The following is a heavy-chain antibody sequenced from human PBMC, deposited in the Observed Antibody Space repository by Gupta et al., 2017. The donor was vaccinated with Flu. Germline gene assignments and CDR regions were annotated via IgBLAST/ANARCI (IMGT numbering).Heavy chain of an antibody. V-gene: IGHV3-21*01. D-gene: IGHD5-24*01. CDR2: VSSTSWYI. CDR1: GFSFSSYS. J-gene: IGHJ6*02. Sequence: EVRLVESGGGLVKPGESLRLSCEASGFSFSSYSMNWVRQAPGKGLEWVSSVSSTSWYIYYADSMKGRFTVSRDNAKNLVYLQMNSLRAEDTAVYYCASMKDAFNNYYYYGMDVWGQGTTVTVSS. CDR3: ASMKDAFNNYYYYGMDV.